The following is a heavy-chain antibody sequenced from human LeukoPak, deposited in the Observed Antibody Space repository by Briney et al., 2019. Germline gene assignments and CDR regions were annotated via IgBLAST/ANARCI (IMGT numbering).Heavy chain of an antibody. Sequence: ASVKVSCKASGGTFSSYAISWVRQAPGQGLEWMGGIIPIFGTTNYAQKFQGRVTIIADKSTSTAYMELSSLRSEDTAVYYCVRDRNPGEINIMDVWGKGTTVTVSS. CDR3: VRDRNPGEINIMDV. J-gene: IGHJ6*04. CDR1: GGTFSSYA. D-gene: IGHD3-10*01. V-gene: IGHV1-69*06. CDR2: IIPIFGTT.